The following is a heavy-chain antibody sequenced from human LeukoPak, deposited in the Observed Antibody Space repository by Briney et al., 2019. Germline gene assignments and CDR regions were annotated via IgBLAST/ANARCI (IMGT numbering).Heavy chain of an antibody. CDR2: ISSGSSYL. J-gene: IGHJ3*01. Sequence: NPGGSLRLSCAASGFTFSRYSINWVRQAPGKGLECVSSISSGSSYLFYADSLKGRFTISRDNAKNSLYLQMNSLRAEDTAVYYCSRGGAGRTADDTFDLWGQGTMVTVSS. V-gene: IGHV3-21*01. CDR1: GFTFSRYS. CDR3: SRGGAGRTADDTFDL. D-gene: IGHD1-1*01.